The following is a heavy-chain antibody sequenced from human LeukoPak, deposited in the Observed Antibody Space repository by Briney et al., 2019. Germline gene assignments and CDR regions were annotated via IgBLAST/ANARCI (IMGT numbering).Heavy chain of an antibody. Sequence: PSETLSLTCTVSGGSISSSSYYWGWIRQPPGKGLEWIGSIYYSGSTYYNPSLKSRVTISVDTSKNQFSLKLSSVTAADTAVYYCARTSGGWFDPWGQGTLVTVSS. CDR3: ARTSGGWFDP. V-gene: IGHV4-39*07. CDR1: GGSISSSSYY. J-gene: IGHJ5*02. D-gene: IGHD2-15*01. CDR2: IYYSGST.